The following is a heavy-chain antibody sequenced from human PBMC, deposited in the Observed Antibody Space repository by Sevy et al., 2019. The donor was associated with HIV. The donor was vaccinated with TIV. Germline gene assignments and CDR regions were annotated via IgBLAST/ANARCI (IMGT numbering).Heavy chain of an antibody. J-gene: IGHJ4*02. CDR2: FDPEDGET. V-gene: IGHV1-24*01. D-gene: IGHD3-22*01. CDR3: ATTKDYYESSGCPFDY. Sequence: ASVKVSCKVSGYTLTKLSMHWVRQAPGKGLEWMGSFDPEDGETLYAQSLQGRITMTEDTSTDTAYMELNSLSSEDTAVYYCATTKDYYESSGCPFDYWGQGTLVTVSS. CDR1: GYTLTKLS.